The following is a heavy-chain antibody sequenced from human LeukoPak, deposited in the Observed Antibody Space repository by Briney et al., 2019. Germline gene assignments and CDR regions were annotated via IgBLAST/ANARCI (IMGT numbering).Heavy chain of an antibody. Sequence: GGSLRLSCAASGFTVSSNYMSWVRQAPGKGLEWVSVIYSGGSTYYADSVRGRFTISRDNSKNTLYLQMNSLRAEDTAVYYCARGFVVGATSYFDYWGQGTLVTVSS. CDR2: IYSGGST. J-gene: IGHJ4*02. CDR3: ARGFVVGATSYFDY. V-gene: IGHV3-66*01. D-gene: IGHD1-26*01. CDR1: GFTVSSNY.